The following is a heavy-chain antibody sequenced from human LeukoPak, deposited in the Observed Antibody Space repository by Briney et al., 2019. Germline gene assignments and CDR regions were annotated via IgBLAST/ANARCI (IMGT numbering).Heavy chain of an antibody. V-gene: IGHV3-53*01. CDR1: GFTVSSNY. CDR2: IYSGGST. J-gene: IGHJ4*02. D-gene: IGHD3-22*01. CDR3: AKGGWDYYDSSGYYYVY. Sequence: GGSLRLSCAASGFTVSSNYMSWVRQAPGKGLEWVSAIYSGGSTYYADSVKRRFTIYRDNTKNTLYLQMNSLRAEDTAVYYCAKGGWDYYDSSGYYYVYWGQGTLVTVSS.